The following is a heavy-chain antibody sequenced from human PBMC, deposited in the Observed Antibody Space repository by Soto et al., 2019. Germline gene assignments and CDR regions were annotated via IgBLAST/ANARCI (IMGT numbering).Heavy chain of an antibody. CDR3: ARDGIHSAEFDT. V-gene: IGHV3-48*03. CDR2: ISSSGSKI. J-gene: IGHJ5*02. Sequence: EVQLVESGGGLVQPGGSLRLSCAASGFTFSSYEMNWVRQAPGKGLEWVSYISSSGSKIYYADSVKGRFTISRDNAKNSLYLQMNSLRAEDTAVYYCARDGIHSAEFDTWGQGTLVTVSS. D-gene: IGHD1-26*01. CDR1: GFTFSSYE.